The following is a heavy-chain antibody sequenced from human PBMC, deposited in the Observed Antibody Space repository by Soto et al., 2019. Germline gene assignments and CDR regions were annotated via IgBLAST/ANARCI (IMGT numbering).Heavy chain of an antibody. CDR2: IIPIFGTA. V-gene: IGHV1-69*13. J-gene: IGHJ6*02. CDR1: GGTFSSYA. Sequence: SVKVSCKASGGTFSSYAISWVRQAPGQGLEWMGGIIPIFGTANYAQKFQGRVTITADESTSTAYMELSSLRSEDTAVYYCARDPCDFWSGYYKDSYGRQVWGQGTTVTVSS. CDR3: ARDPCDFWSGYYKDSYGRQV. D-gene: IGHD3-3*01.